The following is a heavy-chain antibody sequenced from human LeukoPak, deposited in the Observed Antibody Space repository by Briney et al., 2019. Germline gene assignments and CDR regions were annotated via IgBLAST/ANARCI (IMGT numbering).Heavy chain of an antibody. CDR2: IRYDGSNK. J-gene: IGHJ6*03. CDR3: AKGLRLPPHVYYYYMDV. Sequence: GGSLRLSCAASGVTFSSYGMHWVRQAPGKGLEWVAFIRYDGSNKYYADSVKGRFTISRDNSKNTLYLQMNSLRAEDTAVYYCAKGLRLPPHVYYYYMDVWGKGTTVTVSS. V-gene: IGHV3-30*02. D-gene: IGHD3-3*01. CDR1: GVTFSSYG.